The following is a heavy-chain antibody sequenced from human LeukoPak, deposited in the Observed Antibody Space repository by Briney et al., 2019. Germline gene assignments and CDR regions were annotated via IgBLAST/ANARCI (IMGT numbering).Heavy chain of an antibody. CDR1: GFTFSSCA. CDR2: ISGSGGST. Sequence: GGSLRLSCAASGFTFSSCAMSWVRQAPGKGLEWVSAISGSGGSTYYADSVKGRFTISRDNSKNTLYLQMNSLRAEDTAVYYCAKGIVVVVAASYFDYWGQGTLVTVSS. D-gene: IGHD2-15*01. J-gene: IGHJ4*02. CDR3: AKGIVVVVAASYFDY. V-gene: IGHV3-23*01.